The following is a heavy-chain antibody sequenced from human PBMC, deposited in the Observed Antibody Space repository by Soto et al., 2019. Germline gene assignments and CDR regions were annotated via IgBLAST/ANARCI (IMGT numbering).Heavy chain of an antibody. CDR1: GYTFTSYY. V-gene: IGHV1-46*01. Sequence: GASVKVSCKASGYTFTSYYMHWVRQAPGQGLEWMGIINPSGGSTSYAQKFQGRVTMTRDTSTSTVYMELSSLRSEDTAVYYCASHPEGYSYEYYYGMDVWGQGTTVTVSS. CDR3: ASHPEGYSYEYYYGMDV. CDR2: INPSGGST. D-gene: IGHD5-18*01. J-gene: IGHJ6*02.